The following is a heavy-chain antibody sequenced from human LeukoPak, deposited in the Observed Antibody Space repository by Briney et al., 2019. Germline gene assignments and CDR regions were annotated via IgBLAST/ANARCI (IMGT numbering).Heavy chain of an antibody. V-gene: IGHV3-7*01. J-gene: IGHJ3*02. CDR3: ARDLPSSGYWYRDAFDI. CDR2: AKQDGSET. CDR1: GFSFSNYW. D-gene: IGHD3-22*01. Sequence: PGGSLRLFCTASGFSFSNYWMSWVRQAPGKGLEWVGHAKQDGSETYYVDSVKGRFTVSRDNVKNSLFLQMNSLRVEDTAIYYCARDLPSSGYWYRDAFDIWGQGTMVTVSS.